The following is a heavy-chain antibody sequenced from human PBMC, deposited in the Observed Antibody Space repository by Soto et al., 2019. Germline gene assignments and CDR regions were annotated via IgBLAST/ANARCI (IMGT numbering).Heavy chain of an antibody. D-gene: IGHD5-12*01. CDR3: AKDRDGYNLFDY. J-gene: IGHJ4*02. CDR2: INGRSNYK. V-gene: IGHV3-21*01. Sequence: PGGSLRLSCASSGFTFSTYTMNWVRQAPGKGLEWVSSINGRSNYKYYADSVKGRFTISRDNSKNTLYLQMNSLRAEDTAVYYCAKDRDGYNLFDYWGQGTLVTVSS. CDR1: GFTFSTYT.